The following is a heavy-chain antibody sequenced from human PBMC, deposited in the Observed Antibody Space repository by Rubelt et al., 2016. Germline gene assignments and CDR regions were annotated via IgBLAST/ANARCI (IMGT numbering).Heavy chain of an antibody. CDR1: GYSFTSYW. Sequence: EVQLVQSGAEVKKPGESLRISCKGSGYSFTSYWISWVRQMPGKGLEWMGRIDPSDSYTNYSPSFQGHVSIAADKSISTAYLQWSSLTASDTARYDCARHEVSSGWYGFDPWGQGTLVTVSS. D-gene: IGHD6-19*01. CDR3: ARHEVSSGWYGFDP. V-gene: IGHV5-10-1*03. CDR2: IDPSDSYT. J-gene: IGHJ5*02.